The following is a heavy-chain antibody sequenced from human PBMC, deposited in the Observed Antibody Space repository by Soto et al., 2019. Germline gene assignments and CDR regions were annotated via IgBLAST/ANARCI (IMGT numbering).Heavy chain of an antibody. CDR2: IYYSGST. V-gene: IGHV4-30-4*01. CDR1: GGSISSGDYY. Sequence: SETLSLTCTVSGGSISSGDYYWSWIRQPPGKGLEWIGYIYYSGSTYYNPPLKSRVTISVDTSKNQFSLKLSSVTAADTAVYYCAIAAAGLYYFDYWGQGTLVTVSS. J-gene: IGHJ4*02. D-gene: IGHD6-13*01. CDR3: AIAAAGLYYFDY.